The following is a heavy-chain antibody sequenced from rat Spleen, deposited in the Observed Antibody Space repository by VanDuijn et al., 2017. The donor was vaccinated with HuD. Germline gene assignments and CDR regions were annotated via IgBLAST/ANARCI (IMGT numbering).Heavy chain of an antibody. J-gene: IGHJ2*01. CDR3: TRVGGSTYYFDY. Sequence: EVQLVETGGGLVQPGRSLKLSCVASGFTFSNYWMYWVRQAPGKGLEWVSSISADGVYTHLPDSVKGRFTISRDNAKSTLYLQMNSLRSEDTATYYCTRVGGSTYYFDYWGQGVMVTVSS. CDR2: ISADGVYT. V-gene: IGHV5-58*01. D-gene: IGHD4-3*01. CDR1: GFTFSNYW.